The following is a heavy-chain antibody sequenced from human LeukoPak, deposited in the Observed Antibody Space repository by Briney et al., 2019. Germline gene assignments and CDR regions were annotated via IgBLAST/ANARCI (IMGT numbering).Heavy chain of an antibody. V-gene: IGHV3-74*01. CDR3: ARAFPPLRTSAAGDF. J-gene: IGHJ4*02. CDR1: GFTFSSNW. D-gene: IGHD6-25*01. Sequence: PGGSLRLSRAASGFTFSSNWMHWVRQAPGKGLVWVSRISGDGSRTDYADSVKGRFTISRDNRKNTLYLQMNSLRAEDTAVYYCARAFPPLRTSAAGDFWGQGTLVTVSS. CDR2: ISGDGSRT.